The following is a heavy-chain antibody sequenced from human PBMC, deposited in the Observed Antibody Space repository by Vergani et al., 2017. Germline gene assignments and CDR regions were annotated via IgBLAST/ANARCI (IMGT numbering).Heavy chain of an antibody. CDR3: ARDPRGYGGDPEDYYYCMDV. CDR1: GATFRSNT. D-gene: IGHD2-21*02. V-gene: IGHV1-69*08. CDR2: IIPVLGKT. J-gene: IGHJ6*02. Sequence: QVKLVQSGAEVKKPGSSVKVSCKASGATFRSNTISWVRQVPGQGLEWMGRIIPVLGKTKYAQDFQGRLTITADTSTSTAYMELTSLRSQDTAVYYCARDPRGYGGDPEDYYYCMDVWGQGTTVTVSS.